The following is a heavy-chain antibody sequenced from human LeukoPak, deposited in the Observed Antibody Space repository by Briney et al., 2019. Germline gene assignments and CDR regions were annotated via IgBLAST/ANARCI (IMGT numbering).Heavy chain of an antibody. Sequence: PGGSLRLSCAASGFTFSSYAMSWVRQAPGKGLEWVSAISGSGGSTYYADSVKGRFTTSRDNSKNTLYLQMNSLRAEGTAVYYCARMQVGWLRFAFDIWGQGTVVTVSS. V-gene: IGHV3-23*01. CDR1: GFTFSSYA. J-gene: IGHJ3*02. D-gene: IGHD5-12*01. CDR3: ARMQVGWLRFAFDI. CDR2: ISGSGGST.